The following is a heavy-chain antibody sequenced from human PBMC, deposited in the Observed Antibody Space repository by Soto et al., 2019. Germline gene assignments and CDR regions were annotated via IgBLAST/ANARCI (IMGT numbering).Heavy chain of an antibody. Sequence: SETLSLTCTVSGGSISSYYWSWIRQPPGKGLEWIGYIYYSGSTNYNPSLKSRVTISVDTSKNQFSLKLSSVTAADTAVYYCARFSTSAKSIQLDVWGQGTTVTVSS. J-gene: IGHJ6*02. V-gene: IGHV4-59*01. CDR3: ARFSTSAKSIQLDV. CDR1: GGSISSYY. CDR2: IYYSGST. D-gene: IGHD2-21*01.